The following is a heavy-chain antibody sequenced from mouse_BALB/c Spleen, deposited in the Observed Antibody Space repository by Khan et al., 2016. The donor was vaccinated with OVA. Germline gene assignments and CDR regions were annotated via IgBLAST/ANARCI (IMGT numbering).Heavy chain of an antibody. Sequence: EVQLQEPGPGLVKPSQPLSFTSTVTGYPIPSDYAWNWIRQFPGNKLEWMGYISYSGSTTNNPSSKSRISITRDTSKNQFIQQLNSVTTEDTATYYCARWFTYWGQGTLVTVSA. V-gene: IGHV3-2*02. CDR3: ARWFTY. J-gene: IGHJ3*01. CDR1: GYPIPSDYA. CDR2: ISYSGST.